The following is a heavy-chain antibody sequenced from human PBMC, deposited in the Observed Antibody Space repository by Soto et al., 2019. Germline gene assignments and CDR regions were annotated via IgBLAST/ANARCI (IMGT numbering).Heavy chain of an antibody. CDR3: AREGDIVVVPAAPRAYYYYGMDV. J-gene: IGHJ6*02. Sequence: SVKVSCKASGYAFTSSDISWVRQAPGQGLEWMGGIIPIFGTANYAQKFQGRVTITADESTSTAYMELSSLRSEDTAVYYCAREGDIVVVPAAPRAYYYYGMDVWGQGTTVTVSS. CDR2: IIPIFGTA. CDR1: GYAFTSSD. V-gene: IGHV1-69*13. D-gene: IGHD2-2*01.